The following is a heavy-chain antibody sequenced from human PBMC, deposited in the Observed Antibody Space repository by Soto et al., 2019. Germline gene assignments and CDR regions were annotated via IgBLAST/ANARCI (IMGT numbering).Heavy chain of an antibody. J-gene: IGHJ6*02. CDR2: INPNSGGT. Sequence: QVQLVQSGAEVKKPGASVKVSCKASGYTFTGYYMHWVRQAPGQGLEWMGWINPNSGGTNYAQKFQGRVTMTRDTSISTAYMELSRRRADDKAVYYCASGYDFWSGYPLVYYYGMDVWGQGTTVTVSS. V-gene: IGHV1-2*02. D-gene: IGHD3-3*01. CDR1: GYTFTGYY. CDR3: ASGYDFWSGYPLVYYYGMDV.